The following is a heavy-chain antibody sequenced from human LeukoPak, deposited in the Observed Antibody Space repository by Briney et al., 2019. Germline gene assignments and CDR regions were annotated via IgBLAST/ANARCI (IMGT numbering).Heavy chain of an antibody. J-gene: IGHJ4*02. CDR3: AGGDGDGYNLVN. V-gene: IGHV4-34*01. D-gene: IGHD5-24*01. CDR2: INHSGST. Sequence: SENLSLTCAVYGGSFSGYYWSWIRQPPGKGLEWIGEINHSGSTNYNPSLKSRVTISVDTSKNQFSLKLSSVTAADTAVYYCAGGDGDGYNLVNWGQGTLVTVSS. CDR1: GGSFSGYY.